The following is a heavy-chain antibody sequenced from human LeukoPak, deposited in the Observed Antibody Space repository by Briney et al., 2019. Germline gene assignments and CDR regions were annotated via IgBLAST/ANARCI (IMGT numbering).Heavy chain of an antibody. CDR2: INPSGGST. CDR1: GHTFTSYY. J-gene: IGHJ4*02. V-gene: IGHV1-46*01. Sequence: ASVKVSCKASGHTFTSYYMHWVRQAPGQGLEWMGIINPSGGSTSYAQKFQGRVTMTRDTSTSTVYMELSSLRSEDTAVYYCASKVGATRFPLLYWGQGTLVTVSS. D-gene: IGHD1-26*01. CDR3: ASKVGATRFPLLY.